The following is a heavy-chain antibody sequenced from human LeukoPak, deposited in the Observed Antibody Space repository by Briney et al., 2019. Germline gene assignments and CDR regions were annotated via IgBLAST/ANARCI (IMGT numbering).Heavy chain of an antibody. CDR2: INTANGNT. J-gene: IGHJ4*02. V-gene: IGHV1-3*04. CDR1: GHSFTDFA. Sequence: ASVKVSCKASGHSFTDFAMHWVRQAPGQRPEWMGWINTANGNTRYSQKLQGRVTITRDTSASTAYMELSSLTSEDTAVYFCARVLAAADDYWGQGTLVTVSS. D-gene: IGHD6-13*01. CDR3: ARVLAAADDY.